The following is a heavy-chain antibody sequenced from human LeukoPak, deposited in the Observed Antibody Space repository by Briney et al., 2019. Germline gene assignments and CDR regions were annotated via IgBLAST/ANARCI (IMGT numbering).Heavy chain of an antibody. CDR3: ARAQWRRPDY. J-gene: IGHJ4*02. V-gene: IGHV3-7*02. D-gene: IGHD5-12*01. CDR1: EFTLSGYW. Sequence: GRSLRLSCAASEFTLSGYWMSWFRQPPGKGLEWVATIKQDGSETDYVDSVRDRFTISRDNAKNSLYLEMNSLRIEDTAVYYCARAQWRRPDYWGQGTLVTVSS. CDR2: IKQDGSET.